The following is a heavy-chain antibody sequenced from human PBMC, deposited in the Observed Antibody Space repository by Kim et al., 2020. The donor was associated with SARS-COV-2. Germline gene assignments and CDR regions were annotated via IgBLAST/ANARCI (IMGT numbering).Heavy chain of an antibody. D-gene: IGHD6-13*01. Sequence: GGSLRLSCAASGFTFDDYAMHWVRQAPGKGLEWVSLISGDGGSTYYADSVKGRFTISRDNSKNSLYLQMNSLRTEDTALYYCAKNALGGWSSSWYFDPWGQGTLVTVSS. J-gene: IGHJ5*02. CDR1: GFTFDDYA. V-gene: IGHV3-43*02. CDR3: AKNALGGWSSSWYFDP. CDR2: ISGDGGST.